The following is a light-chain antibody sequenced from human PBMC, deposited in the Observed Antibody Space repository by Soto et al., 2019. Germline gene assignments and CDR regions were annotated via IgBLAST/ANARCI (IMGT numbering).Light chain of an antibody. J-gene: IGLJ2*01. CDR1: SSDVGDNY. Sequence: HSALTQPASVSGSPGQSITISCTGTSSDVGDNYVSWYQQHPGKAPKLMIYDVSSRPSGVSNRFSASKSGNTASLTISGLQAEDESDYYCSSYTSSSTLVVFGGGTKLTVL. V-gene: IGLV2-14*01. CDR3: SSYTSSSTLVV. CDR2: DVS.